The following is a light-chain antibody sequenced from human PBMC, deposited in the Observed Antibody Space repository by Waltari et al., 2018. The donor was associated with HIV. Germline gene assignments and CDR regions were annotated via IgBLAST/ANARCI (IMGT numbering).Light chain of an antibody. CDR1: HIGSKG. Sequence: SYVLSHPPSVSVATGQTARMTCAGNHIGSKGVQWYQQKPGQAPVLVVDDDSDRPSGIPERFSGSNSGNTASLTISRVEAGDEADYYCQVWDSSSDHPRVVFGGGTKLTVL. CDR3: QVWDSSSDHPRVV. J-gene: IGLJ3*02. CDR2: DDS. V-gene: IGLV3-21*02.